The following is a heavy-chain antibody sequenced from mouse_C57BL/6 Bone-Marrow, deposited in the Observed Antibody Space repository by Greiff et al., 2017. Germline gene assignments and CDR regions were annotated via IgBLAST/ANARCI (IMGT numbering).Heavy chain of an antibody. D-gene: IGHD1-1*01. Sequence: EVKLVESGGGLVKPGGSLKLSCAASGFTFSSYAMSWVRQTPEKRLEWVATISDGGSYTYYPDNVKGRFTISRDNAKNNLYLQMSHLKSEDTAMYYCARDREYYGYFDYCGQGTTLTVSS. CDR3: ARDREYYGYFDY. J-gene: IGHJ2*01. V-gene: IGHV5-4*01. CDR1: GFTFSSYA. CDR2: ISDGGSYT.